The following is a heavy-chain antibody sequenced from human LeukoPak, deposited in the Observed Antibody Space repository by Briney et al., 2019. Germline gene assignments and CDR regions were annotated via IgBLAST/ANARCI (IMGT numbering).Heavy chain of an antibody. D-gene: IGHD3-22*01. V-gene: IGHV4-59*08. CDR3: ARQGYDIDAFDI. J-gene: IGHJ3*02. CDR2: IYYSGST. Sequence: SSETLSLTCTVSGGSISSYYWSWIRQPPGKGLEWIGYIYYSGSTNYNPSLKSRVTISVDTSKNQFSLKLSSVTAADTAVYYCARQGYDIDAFDIWGQGTMVTVSS. CDR1: GGSISSYY.